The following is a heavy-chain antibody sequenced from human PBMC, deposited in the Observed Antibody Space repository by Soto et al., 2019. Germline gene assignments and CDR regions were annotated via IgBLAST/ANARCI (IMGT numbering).Heavy chain of an antibody. J-gene: IGHJ2*01. CDR1: GYSFISHG. CDR3: ARLGNWDENWHFDL. D-gene: IGHD1-1*01. V-gene: IGHV1-18*04. CDR2: VSGDNGNT. Sequence: QAQLVQSGAEVKKPGASVKVSCKASGYSFISHGITWVRQAPGQGLEWMGWVSGDNGNTNYAQKLQGRVTMTTDTSTDTAFMELRSLISDDTAVYYCARLGNWDENWHFDLWGRGTLVIVSS.